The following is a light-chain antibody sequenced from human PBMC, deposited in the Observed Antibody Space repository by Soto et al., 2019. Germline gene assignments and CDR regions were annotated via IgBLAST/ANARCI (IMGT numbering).Light chain of an antibody. Sequence: QAVVTQPPSVSGAPGQRVTISCTGSSSNIGAGFDVHWYQQFPGTAPKLLSYGNNNRPSGVPHRFSASKSGTSASLAITGLQAEDEADYHCQSYDSSLSGYVFGPGTKLTVL. V-gene: IGLV1-40*01. CDR2: GNN. CDR1: SSNIGAGFD. CDR3: QSYDSSLSGYV. J-gene: IGLJ1*01.